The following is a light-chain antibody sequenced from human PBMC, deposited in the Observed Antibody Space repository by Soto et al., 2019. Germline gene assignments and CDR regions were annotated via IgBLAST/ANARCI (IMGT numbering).Light chain of an antibody. CDR3: CSYAGSSTVV. V-gene: IGLV2-23*02. CDR1: SSDVGGQNA. Sequence: QSALTQPASVSGSPGQSITISCTGTSSDVGGQNAVSWYQQHPGKAPKFMIYDVSKRPSGVSSRFSGSKSGNTASLTISGLQAVDEADYYCCSYAGSSTVVFGGGTKLTVL. CDR2: DVS. J-gene: IGLJ2*01.